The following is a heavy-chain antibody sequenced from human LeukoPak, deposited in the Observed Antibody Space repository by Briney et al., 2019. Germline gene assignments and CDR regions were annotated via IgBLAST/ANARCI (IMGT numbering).Heavy chain of an antibody. J-gene: IGHJ3*02. CDR2: IWYDGSNK. CDR3: AKTAYYYDSSGYYYADAFDI. D-gene: IGHD3-22*01. V-gene: IGHV3-33*06. CDR1: GFTFSSYG. Sequence: GGSLRLSCAASGFTFSSYGMHWVRQAPGKGLERVAVIWYDGSNKYYADSVKGRFTISRDNSKNTLYLQMNSLRAEDTAVYYCAKTAYYYDSSGYYYADAFDIWGQGTMVTVSS.